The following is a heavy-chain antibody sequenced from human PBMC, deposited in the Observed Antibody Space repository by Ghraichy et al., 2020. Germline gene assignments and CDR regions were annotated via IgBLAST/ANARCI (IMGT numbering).Heavy chain of an antibody. D-gene: IGHD3-16*01. CDR3: ARAPILSWGFRPDHWYFDL. CDR1: GYTFTSYD. Sequence: ASVKVSCKASGYTFTSYDINWVRQATGQGLEWLGWMNPNSGNTGYSQKFQGRVTMTRNTSISTAYMELSSLRAEDTAVYYCARAPILSWGFRPDHWYFDLWGRGTLVTVSS. V-gene: IGHV1-8*01. CDR2: MNPNSGNT. J-gene: IGHJ2*01.